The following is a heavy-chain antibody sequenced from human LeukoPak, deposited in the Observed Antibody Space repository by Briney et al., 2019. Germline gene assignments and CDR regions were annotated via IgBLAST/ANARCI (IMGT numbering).Heavy chain of an antibody. J-gene: IGHJ4*02. Sequence: GASVKVSCKASGGTFSSYAISWVRQAPGQGLEWMGGIIPIFGTANYAQKFQGRVTITADESTSTAYMELSSLRSEDTAVYYCARVLREAGEWELLRYYFDYWGQGTLVTVSS. CDR1: GGTFSSYA. D-gene: IGHD1-26*01. V-gene: IGHV1-69*13. CDR2: IIPIFGTA. CDR3: ARVLREAGEWELLRYYFDY.